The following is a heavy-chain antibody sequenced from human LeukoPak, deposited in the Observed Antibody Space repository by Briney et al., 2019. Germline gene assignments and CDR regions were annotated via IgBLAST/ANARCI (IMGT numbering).Heavy chain of an antibody. V-gene: IGHV4-34*01. J-gene: IGHJ4*02. CDR1: GGSFSGYY. Sequence: SATLSLTCAVSGGSFSGYYWSWIRQPPGKGLEWMGEINHSGSTTNNPSLKRRVTISVDTSKNQFSLKLSSVTAADTAVYYCARVEDSGYDWGYFDYWGQGTLVTVSS. D-gene: IGHD5-12*01. CDR2: INHSGST. CDR3: ARVEDSGYDWGYFDY.